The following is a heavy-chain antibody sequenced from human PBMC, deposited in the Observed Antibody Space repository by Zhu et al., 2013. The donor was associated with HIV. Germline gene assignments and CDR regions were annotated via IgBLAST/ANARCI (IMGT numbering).Heavy chain of an antibody. CDR1: GGTFSSYA. CDR2: IIPIFGTA. J-gene: IGHJ6*01. CDR3: ARVVIWSGYSSRYYYYGMDV. D-gene: IGHD3-3*01. Sequence: QVQLVQSGAEVRKPGSSVKVSCKASGGTFSSYAISWVRQAPGQGLEWMGGIIPIFGTANYAQKFQGRVTITADESTSTAYMELSSLRSEDTAVYYCARVVIWSGYSSRYYYYGMDVWGPRDHGSPSPQ. V-gene: IGHV1-69*01.